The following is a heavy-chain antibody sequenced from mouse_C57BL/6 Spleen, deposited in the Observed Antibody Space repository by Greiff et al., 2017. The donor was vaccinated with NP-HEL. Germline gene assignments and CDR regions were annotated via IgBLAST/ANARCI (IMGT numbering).Heavy chain of an antibody. V-gene: IGHV1-80*01. CDR3: ASYYGSSYAWFAY. D-gene: IGHD1-1*01. J-gene: IGHJ3*01. CDR2: ICPGDGDT. Sequence: VQLQQSGAELVKPGASVKISCKASGYAFSSYWMNWVKQRPGKGLEWIGQICPGDGDTNYNGKFKGKATLTADKSSSTAYMQLSSLTSEDSAVYFCASYYGSSYAWFAYWGQGTLVTVSA. CDR1: GYAFSSYW.